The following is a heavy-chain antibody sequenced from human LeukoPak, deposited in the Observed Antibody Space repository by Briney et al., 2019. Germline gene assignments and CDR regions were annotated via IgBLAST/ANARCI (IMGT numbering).Heavy chain of an antibody. J-gene: IGHJ4*02. CDR3: AKSHLGVPHDY. V-gene: IGHV4-59*04. Sequence: SETLSLTCTVSGGSISSYYWSWIRQPPGKGLEWIATIHNTGSTYYNPSLKSRITISIDASRNQISLELNSVTAADTAIYYCAKSHLGVPHDYWGQGTLVTVSS. CDR1: GGSISSYY. D-gene: IGHD3-3*01. CDR2: IHNTGST.